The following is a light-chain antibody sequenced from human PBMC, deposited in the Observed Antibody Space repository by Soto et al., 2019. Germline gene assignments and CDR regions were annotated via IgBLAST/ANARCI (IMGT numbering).Light chain of an antibody. CDR3: QQSFTVPIT. J-gene: IGKJ1*01. CDR1: QSIAVY. CDR2: SAS. Sequence: DIQMTQSPSSLSASVGDRVTITCRASQSIAVYLSWYQQKPGKAPKFLISSASSLQRGVPSRFSGSGSGTDFALTITGLQPEDFAIYYCQQSFTVPITFGQGTKVDIK. V-gene: IGKV1-39*01.